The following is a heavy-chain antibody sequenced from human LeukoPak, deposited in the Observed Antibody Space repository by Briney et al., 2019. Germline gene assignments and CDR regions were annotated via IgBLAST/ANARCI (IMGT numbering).Heavy chain of an antibody. CDR2: ISGGGGNT. J-gene: IGHJ4*02. Sequence: GGSLRLSCAASGFTFSTYTMSWVRQAPGKGLEWVSAISGGGGNTYYADSVKGRFTISRDNSKNTLYLQMNSLRAEDTAIYYCARDSGYYGLFDYWGQGTLVTVSS. CDR3: ARDSGYYGLFDY. V-gene: IGHV3-23*01. D-gene: IGHD3-22*01. CDR1: GFTFSTYT.